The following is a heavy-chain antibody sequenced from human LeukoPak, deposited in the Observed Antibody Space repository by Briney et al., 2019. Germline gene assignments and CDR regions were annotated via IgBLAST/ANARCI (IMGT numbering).Heavy chain of an antibody. V-gene: IGHV4-59*01. D-gene: IGHD3-22*01. CDR3: ASSPSLYDSSGYYDY. CDR2: IYYSGST. J-gene: IGHJ4*02. CDR1: GGSISSYY. Sequence: SETLSLTCTVSGGSISSYYWSWIRQPPGKGLEWIGYIYYSGSTNYNPSLKSRATISVDTSKNQFSLKLSSVTAADTAVYYCASSPSLYDSSGYYDYWGQGTLVTVSS.